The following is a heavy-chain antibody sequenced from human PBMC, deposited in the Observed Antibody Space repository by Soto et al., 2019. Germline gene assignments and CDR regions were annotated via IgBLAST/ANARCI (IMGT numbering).Heavy chain of an antibody. J-gene: IGHJ4*02. V-gene: IGHV4-30-2*01. D-gene: IGHD6-13*01. CDR1: GGYISGTTYS. Sequence: QLQLQESGSGLLKPSQALSLTGAVSGGYISGTTYSWSWIRQPPGKGLEWIGYIYDSGNTYYNPSLKSQFSISVDRSKNQFSLKSSSVTAADTAVYYCARGQGAAAGHSNFDYWGQGALVTVSS. CDR2: IYDSGNT. CDR3: ARGQGAAAGHSNFDY.